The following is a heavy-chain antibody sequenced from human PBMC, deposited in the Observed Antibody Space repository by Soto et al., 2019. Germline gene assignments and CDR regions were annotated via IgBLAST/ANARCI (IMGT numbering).Heavy chain of an antibody. D-gene: IGHD1-26*01. CDR1: EFTFSSYS. V-gene: IGHV3-48*02. CDR2: ICSRSQTI. CDR3: AREDIMGTRSFDY. J-gene: IGHJ4*02. Sequence: EVQLVESGGGLVQPGGSLRLSCGVSEFTFSSYSMYWVRQAPGKGLEWLSYICSRSQTIFYADSVKGRFTISRDNAKNSLYLQMNSLRDEDTAVYFCAREDIMGTRSFDYWGQGTLVTVSS.